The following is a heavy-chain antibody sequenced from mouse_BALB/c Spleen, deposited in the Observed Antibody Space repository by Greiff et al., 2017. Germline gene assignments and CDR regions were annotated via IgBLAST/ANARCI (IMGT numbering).Heavy chain of an antibody. CDR3: ARPWDGY. CDR1: GYTFTSYW. D-gene: IGHD4-1*01. CDR2: INPSTGYT. V-gene: IGHV1-7*01. Sequence: VKLVESGAELAKPGASVKMSCKASGYTFTSYWMHWVKQRPGQGLEWIGYINPSTGYTEYNQKFKDKATLTADKSSSTAYMQLSSLTSEDSAVYYCARPWDGYWGQGTTLTVSS. J-gene: IGHJ2*01.